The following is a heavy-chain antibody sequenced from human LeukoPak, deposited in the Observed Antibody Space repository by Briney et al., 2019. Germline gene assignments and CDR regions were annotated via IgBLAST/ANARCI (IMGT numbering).Heavy chain of an antibody. CDR2: MSASGST. CDR3: ARDSDLTASYYYGMDV. J-gene: IGHJ6*02. D-gene: IGHD3-9*01. V-gene: IGHV4-4*07. CDR1: GDSIRGFY. Sequence: SETLSLTCTVSGDSIRGFYWSWIRQPAGKGLEWIGRMSASGSTNYNPSLKSRVTMSVDTSKNQFSLKLSSVTAADTAVYYCARDSDLTASYYYGMDVWGQGTTVTVPS.